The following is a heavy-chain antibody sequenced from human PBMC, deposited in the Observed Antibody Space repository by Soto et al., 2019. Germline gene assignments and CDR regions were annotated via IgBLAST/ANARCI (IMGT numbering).Heavy chain of an antibody. Sequence: GGSLRLSCAASGFTFSAYWMHWVRQAPGKGLVWVSRINTDGRSTSYADSVKGRFTISRDNANNMLYLQMNSLRAEDTAVYYCARDFKDLLPWGQGXLVTVSS. CDR1: GFTFSAYW. CDR2: INTDGRST. V-gene: IGHV3-74*01. J-gene: IGHJ5*02. CDR3: ARDFKDLLP.